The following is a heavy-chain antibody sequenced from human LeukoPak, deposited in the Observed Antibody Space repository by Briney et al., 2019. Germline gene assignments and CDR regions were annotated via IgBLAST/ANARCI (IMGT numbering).Heavy chain of an antibody. CDR3: ARVGRGLSY. CDR1: GGSFSGYY. D-gene: IGHD3-10*01. CDR2: IYYSGST. Sequence: PSETLSLTCAVYGGSFSGYYWSWIRQPPGKGLEWIGSIYYSGSTYYNPSLKSRVTISVDTSKNQFSLKLSSVTAADTAVYYCARVGRGLSYWGQGTLVTVSS. J-gene: IGHJ4*02. V-gene: IGHV4-34*01.